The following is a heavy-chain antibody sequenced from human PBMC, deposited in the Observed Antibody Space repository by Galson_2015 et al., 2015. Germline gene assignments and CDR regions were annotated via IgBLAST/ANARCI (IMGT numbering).Heavy chain of an antibody. CDR3: ARATLAEPGIGSGDWFDP. J-gene: IGHJ5*02. CDR2: TYHRTKRYN. CDR1: GDSVSSHSAA. Sequence: CAISGDSVSSHSAAWYWIRQSRSRGREGLGRTYHRTKRYNDYAVSVKSRITINPDTSKNQFSLQLNSVTPEDTAVYYCARATLAEPGIGSGDWFDPWGQGTLVTVSS. D-gene: IGHD6-13*01. V-gene: IGHV6-1*01.